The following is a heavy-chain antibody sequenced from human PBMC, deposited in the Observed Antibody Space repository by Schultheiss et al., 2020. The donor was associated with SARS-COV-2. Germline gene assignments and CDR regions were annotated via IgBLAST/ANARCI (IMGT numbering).Heavy chain of an antibody. J-gene: IGHJ4*02. V-gene: IGHV4-30-2*05. CDR3: ARQPSRTRSGLDY. Sequence: SETLSLTCVVSGGSISRGGNSWSWIRQPPGKGLEWMGYIYHSGNTNYNPSLKSRVSISVDTSKNQFSLRLTSLTAADTALYYCARQPSRTRSGLDYWGQGILVTVSS. D-gene: IGHD2-2*01. CDR2: IYHSGNT. CDR1: GGSISRGGNS.